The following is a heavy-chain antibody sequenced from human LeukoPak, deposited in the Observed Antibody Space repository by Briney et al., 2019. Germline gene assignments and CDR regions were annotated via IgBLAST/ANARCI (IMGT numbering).Heavy chain of an antibody. V-gene: IGHV3-7*03. J-gene: IGHJ4*02. CDR2: IKQDGSEK. CDR3: ARDDYDSSGYYYASGGGFDY. D-gene: IGHD3-22*01. Sequence: PGGSLRLSCAASGFTFSSYWMSWVRQAPGKGLEWVANIKQDGSEKYYVDSVKGRFTISRDNAKNSLYLQMNSLGAEDTAVYYCARDDYDSSGYYYASGGGFDYWGQGTLVTVSS. CDR1: GFTFSSYW.